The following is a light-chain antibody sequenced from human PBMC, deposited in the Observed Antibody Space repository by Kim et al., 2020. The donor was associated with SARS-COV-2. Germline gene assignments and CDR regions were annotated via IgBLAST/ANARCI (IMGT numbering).Light chain of an antibody. CDR3: NSRDSSGHQLV. Sequence: GQTVRMTCEGESLSSVRPSWYQQRPGQAPVLLVYSTHSRASGISDRFSGSSAGNTYSLTITGAQAEDDADYYCNSRDSSGHQLVFGGWTQLTVL. CDR1: SLSSVR. J-gene: IGLJ3*02. CDR2: STH. V-gene: IGLV3-19*01.